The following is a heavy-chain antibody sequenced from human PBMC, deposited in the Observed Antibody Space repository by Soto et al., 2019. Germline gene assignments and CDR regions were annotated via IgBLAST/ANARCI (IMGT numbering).Heavy chain of an antibody. CDR3: LNVVTGEHSGYAYTHFAH. CDR1: GFTFRTYA. V-gene: IGHV3-23*01. Sequence: GGSLRLSCAASGFTFRTYAMNWVRQAPGKGLEWVSAISGSGETTYYADSVKGRFTISRDNSKNTLYLQMNSLRAEDTDVFYCLNVVTGEHSGYAYTHFAHWGQATLVTVT. CDR2: ISGSGETT. J-gene: IGHJ4*01. D-gene: IGHD5-12*01.